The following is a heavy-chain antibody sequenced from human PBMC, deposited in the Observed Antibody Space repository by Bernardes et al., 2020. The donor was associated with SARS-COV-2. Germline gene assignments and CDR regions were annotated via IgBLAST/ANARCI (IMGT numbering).Heavy chain of an antibody. D-gene: IGHD3-3*01. J-gene: IGHJ6*03. Sequence: SETLSLTCAVSGGSISSPGYYWGWIRQPPGKGLEWIASIYYTGSTYYNPSLRSRVTLSVDTSKNQFSLKLSSVTAADTAVYYCARAYYDFWSGYYPPLVVYYMDVWGKGTTVTVSS. CDR2: IYYTGST. CDR3: ARAYYDFWSGYYPPLVVYYMDV. CDR1: GGSISSPGYY. V-gene: IGHV4-39*07.